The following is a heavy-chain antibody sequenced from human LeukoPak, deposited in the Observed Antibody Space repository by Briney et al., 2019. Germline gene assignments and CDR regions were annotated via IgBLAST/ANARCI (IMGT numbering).Heavy chain of an antibody. CDR1: GGSFPNYG. Sequence: SVNVSFKASGGSFPNYGINWVRQAPGQGLARMGRNFPVFGTANYAQKFLGRVTVRADTSASTAYMELSSLRSEDTALYYCARDRCSTTNSGGNCAFDVWGQGTLVTVSS. CDR2: NFPVFGTA. J-gene: IGHJ3*01. D-gene: IGHD2-2*01. V-gene: IGHV1-69*06. CDR3: ARDRCSTTNSGGNCAFDV.